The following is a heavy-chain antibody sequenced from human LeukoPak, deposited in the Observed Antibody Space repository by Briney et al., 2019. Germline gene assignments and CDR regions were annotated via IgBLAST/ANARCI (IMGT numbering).Heavy chain of an antibody. J-gene: IGHJ4*02. CDR2: IYYSGST. Sequence: SETLSLTCTVSGGSVSSSNYYWGWIRQPPGKGLEWIGTIYYSGSTNYNPSLKGRVTISVDTSKNQFSLKLSSVTAADTAVYYCARWGMTTIDYWGQGTLVTVSS. V-gene: IGHV4-39*07. CDR3: ARWGMTTIDY. D-gene: IGHD3-16*01. CDR1: GGSVSSSNYY.